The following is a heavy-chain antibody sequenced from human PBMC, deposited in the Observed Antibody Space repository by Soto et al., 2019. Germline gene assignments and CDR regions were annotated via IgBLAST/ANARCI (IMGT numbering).Heavy chain of an antibody. J-gene: IGHJ3*02. CDR3: ARGITMIVVVWGPSAFDI. D-gene: IGHD3-22*01. CDR1: GASITSTTYF. V-gene: IGHV4-30-4*08. Sequence: PSETLSLTCSLSGASITSTTYFWSWIREPPGKGLEWIGYIYYSGSTYYNPSLKSRVTISVDTSKNQFSLKLSSVTAADTAVYYCARGITMIVVVWGPSAFDIWGQGTMVTVSS. CDR2: IYYSGST.